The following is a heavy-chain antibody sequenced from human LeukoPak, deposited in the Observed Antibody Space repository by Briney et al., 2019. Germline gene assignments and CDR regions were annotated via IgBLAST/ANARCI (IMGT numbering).Heavy chain of an antibody. V-gene: IGHV3-20*04. CDR3: ARSARGGTLTPAALFDTRFYFYYYMDV. CDR1: GFTFDDYA. J-gene: IGHJ6*03. Sequence: GGSLRLSCAASGFTFDDYAMTWVRQAPGKGLEWVSGVNWNGDSTGYADSVQGRFTVSRDNAKNSLYLQMNSLRAEDTALYFCARSARGGTLTPAALFDTRFYFYYYMDVWGKGTTVTVSS. D-gene: IGHD2-2*01. CDR2: VNWNGDST.